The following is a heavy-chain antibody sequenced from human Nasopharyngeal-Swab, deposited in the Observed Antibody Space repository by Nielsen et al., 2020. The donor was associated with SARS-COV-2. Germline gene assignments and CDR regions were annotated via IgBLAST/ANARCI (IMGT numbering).Heavy chain of an antibody. CDR3: ARKVPSSGWSDYFDY. CDR1: GFTFSSYA. V-gene: IGHV3-30*09. D-gene: IGHD6-19*01. CDR2: ISYDGSNK. J-gene: IGHJ4*02. Sequence: GGSLRLSCAASGFTFSSYAMHWVRQAPGKGLEWVVVISYDGSNKYYADSVKGRFAISRDNSKNTLYLQMNSLRAEDTAVYYCARKVPSSGWSDYFDYWGQGTLVTVSS.